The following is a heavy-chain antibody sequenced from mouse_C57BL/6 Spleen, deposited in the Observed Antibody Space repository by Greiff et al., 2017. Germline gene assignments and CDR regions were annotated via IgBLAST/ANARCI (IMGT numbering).Heavy chain of an antibody. J-gene: IGHJ4*01. CDR1: GYTFTSYW. Sequence: QVQLKQPWAELVKPGASVKLSCKASGYTFTSYWMHWVKQRPGQGLEWIGIIHPNSGSTNYNEKFKSKATLTVDKSSSTAYMQLSSLTSEDSAVYYCARSKYYGSNYAMDYWGQGTSVTVSS. D-gene: IGHD1-1*01. CDR2: IHPNSGST. V-gene: IGHV1-64*01. CDR3: ARSKYYGSNYAMDY.